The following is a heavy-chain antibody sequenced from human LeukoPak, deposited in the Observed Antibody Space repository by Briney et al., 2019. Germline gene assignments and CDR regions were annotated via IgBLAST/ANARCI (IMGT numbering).Heavy chain of an antibody. CDR3: ARGPLLRYFGVDP. CDR1: GGSFSGYY. D-gene: IGHD3-9*01. Sequence: KPSETLSLTCAVYGGSFSGYYWSWIRQPPGKGLEWNGEINHSGSTNYNPSLKSRVTISVDTSKNQFSLKLSSVTAADTAVYYCARGPLLRYFGVDPWGQGTLVTVSS. CDR2: INHSGST. J-gene: IGHJ5*02. V-gene: IGHV4-34*01.